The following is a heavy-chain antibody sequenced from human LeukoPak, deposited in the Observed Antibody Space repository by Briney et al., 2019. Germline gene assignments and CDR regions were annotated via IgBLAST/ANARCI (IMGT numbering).Heavy chain of an antibody. CDR1: GGSISSFSYY. D-gene: IGHD3-10*01. V-gene: IGHV4-39*01. CDR3: ARPRHHYGSGFDY. Sequence: SETLSLTCTVSGGSISSFSYYWGWIRQPPGKGLEWIGSIYYSGATYYNPSLKSRVTISVDTSKNQFSLKLSSVTAADTAVYYCARPRHHYGSGFDYWGQGTLVTVSS. CDR2: IYYSGAT. J-gene: IGHJ4*02.